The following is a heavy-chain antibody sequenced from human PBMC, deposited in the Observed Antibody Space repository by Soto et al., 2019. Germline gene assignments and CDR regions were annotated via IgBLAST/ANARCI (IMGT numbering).Heavy chain of an antibody. V-gene: IGHV3-23*01. Sequence: RGSLRLSCASSGFTFSSNDMTWVRQAPGKGLEWVSTIDGSVSTTYYADFVEGRFTVSRDNSKNTVYVQMNNLRADDTALYYCAKNSGWFDSWGQGTLVTVSS. D-gene: IGHD3-10*01. CDR2: IDGSVSTT. J-gene: IGHJ5*01. CDR3: AKNSGWFDS. CDR1: GFTFSSND.